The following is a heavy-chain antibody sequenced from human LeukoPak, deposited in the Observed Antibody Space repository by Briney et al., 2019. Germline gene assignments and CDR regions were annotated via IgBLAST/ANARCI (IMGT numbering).Heavy chain of an antibody. V-gene: IGHV4-59*01. CDR3: ARDTSSSSGGLDY. D-gene: IGHD6-6*01. J-gene: IGHJ4*02. Sequence: PSETLSLTCTVSGGSINSYYWSWIRQPPGKGLEWIGYIYYSGSTNYNPSLKSRVTISVDTSKNQFSLKLSSVTAADTAVYYCARDTSSSSGGLDYWGQGTLVTVSS. CDR2: IYYSGST. CDR1: GGSINSYY.